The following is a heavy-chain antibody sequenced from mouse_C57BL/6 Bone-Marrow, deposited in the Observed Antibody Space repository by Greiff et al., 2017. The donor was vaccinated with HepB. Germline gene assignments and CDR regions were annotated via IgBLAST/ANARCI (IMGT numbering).Heavy chain of an antibody. Sequence: EVKLMESGAELLRPGASVKLSCTASGFNIKDYYMHWVKQRPEQGLEWIGRIDPEDGDTEYAPKFQGKATMTADTSSNTAYLQLSSLTSEDTAVYYCTTFPPLDGSSYDYWGQGTTLTVSS. CDR3: TTFPPLDGSSYDY. CDR2: IDPEDGDT. J-gene: IGHJ2*01. V-gene: IGHV14-1*01. D-gene: IGHD1-1*01. CDR1: GFNIKDYY.